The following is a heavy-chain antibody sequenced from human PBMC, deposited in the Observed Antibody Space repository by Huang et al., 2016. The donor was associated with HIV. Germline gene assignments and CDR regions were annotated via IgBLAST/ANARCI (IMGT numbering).Heavy chain of an antibody. J-gene: IGHJ4*02. CDR3: AKGDIMVRGVLPGY. V-gene: IGHV4-39*01. D-gene: IGHD3-10*01. CDR2: IYYSGRT. CDR1: GGSISSSSYY. Sequence: QLQLQESGPGLVKPSETLSLTCTVTGGSISSSSYYWGWIRQPPGKGLEWIGSIYYSGRTYYNPSLKSRVTISVDTSKNQFSLKLSSVTAADTAVYYCAKGDIMVRGVLPGYWGQGTLVTVSS.